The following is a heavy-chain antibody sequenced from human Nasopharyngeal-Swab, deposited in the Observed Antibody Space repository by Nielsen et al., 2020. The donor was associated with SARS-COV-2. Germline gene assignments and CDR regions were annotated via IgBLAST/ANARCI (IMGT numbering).Heavy chain of an antibody. D-gene: IGHD4-17*01. V-gene: IGHV3-21*01. CDR1: EFTFSSYS. Sequence: GESLKISCAASEFTFSSYSMNWVRQAPGKGLEWVSSISSSSSYIYYADSVKGRFTISRDNAKNSLYLQMNSLRAEDTAVYYCARVGDYGDYYYYGMDVWGQGTTVTVSS. CDR3: ARVGDYGDYYYYGMDV. CDR2: ISSSSSYI. J-gene: IGHJ6*02.